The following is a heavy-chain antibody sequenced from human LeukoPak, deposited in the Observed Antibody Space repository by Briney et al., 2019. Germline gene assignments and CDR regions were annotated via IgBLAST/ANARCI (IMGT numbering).Heavy chain of an antibody. J-gene: IGHJ4*02. Sequence: GESLKFSCKGFGYSFTNYLIGWVRQMPGKGLEWMGIIYPGDSDTRYSPSFQGQVTISADKSISTAYLQWSSLKASDTAMYYCASWVQLERRGFDYWGQGTLVTVSS. CDR2: IYPGDSDT. V-gene: IGHV5-51*01. D-gene: IGHD1-1*01. CDR1: GYSFTNYL. CDR3: ASWVQLERRGFDY.